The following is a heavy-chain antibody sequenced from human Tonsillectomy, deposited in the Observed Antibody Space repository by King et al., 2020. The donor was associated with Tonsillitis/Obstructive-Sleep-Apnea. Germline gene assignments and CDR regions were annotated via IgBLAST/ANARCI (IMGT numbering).Heavy chain of an antibody. Sequence: QLVQSGGGFVQPGGSLRLSCAASGFTFSTYAMSWVRQAPGKGLGWVSAISGSGGSTYYADSVKGRFTITRDNSKNTLYLQMNSLRAEDTAVYYCAKDKACSGGSCYDGDYWGQGTLVTVSS. CDR2: ISGSGGST. CDR1: GFTFSTYA. V-gene: IGHV3-23*04. J-gene: IGHJ4*02. CDR3: AKDKACSGGSCYDGDY. D-gene: IGHD2-15*01.